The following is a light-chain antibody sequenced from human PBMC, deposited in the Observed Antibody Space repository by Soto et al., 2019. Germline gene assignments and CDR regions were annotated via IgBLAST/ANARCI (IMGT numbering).Light chain of an antibody. CDR3: AAWDDGLNGYV. CDR2: STN. CDR1: SSDVGTST. Sequence: QPVLTQPPSVSGTPGQRVTISCSGSSSDVGTSTVNWYQQVTGTAPKLLIYSTNQRPSGVPARFSGSKSDTSGSLAISGLQSEDEADYYCAAWDDGLNGYVFGTGTKVTVL. V-gene: IGLV1-44*01. J-gene: IGLJ1*01.